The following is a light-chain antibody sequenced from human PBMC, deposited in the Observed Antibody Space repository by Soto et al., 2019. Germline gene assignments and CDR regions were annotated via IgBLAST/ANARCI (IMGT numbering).Light chain of an antibody. J-gene: IGLJ2*01. CDR3: AAWDDGLTGVI. V-gene: IGLV1-44*01. Sequence: QSVLAQPPSASGTPGQRVTISCSGSSSNVGSNTVDWYQPVAGTAPKLLIYRNEKRPSGVPARFSGSKSGTSASLAISGLQSDDEAEYFCAAWDDGLTGVIFGGGTKLTVL. CDR2: RNE. CDR1: SSNVGSNT.